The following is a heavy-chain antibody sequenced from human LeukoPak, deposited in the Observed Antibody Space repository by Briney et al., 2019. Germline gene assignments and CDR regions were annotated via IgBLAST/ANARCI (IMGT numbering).Heavy chain of an antibody. J-gene: IGHJ5*02. CDR3: ARGSRYYYDTSGSFGGGPFRNWFDP. V-gene: IGHV5-51*01. D-gene: IGHD3-22*01. Sequence: GESLKISCKGSRYIFTSYWIGWVRQMPGKGLEWMGIIYPGDFDTRYSPSFQGQVTISADTSISTAYLQWSSLKASDTAMYYCARGSRYYYDTSGSFGGGPFRNWFDPWGQGTLVTVSS. CDR1: RYIFTSYW. CDR2: IYPGDFDT.